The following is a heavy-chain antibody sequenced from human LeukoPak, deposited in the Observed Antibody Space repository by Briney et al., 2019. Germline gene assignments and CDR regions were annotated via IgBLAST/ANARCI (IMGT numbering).Heavy chain of an antibody. Sequence: PSETLSLTCTVSGYSISIGYYWGWIRQPPGKGLEWIGSIYHSGSTYYNPSLKSRVTISVDTSKNQFSLKLSSVTAADTAVYYCARLGGSFGELSTHFDYWGQGTLVTVSS. D-gene: IGHD3-10*01. J-gene: IGHJ4*02. V-gene: IGHV4-38-2*02. CDR2: IYHSGST. CDR1: GYSISIGYY. CDR3: ARLGGSFGELSTHFDY.